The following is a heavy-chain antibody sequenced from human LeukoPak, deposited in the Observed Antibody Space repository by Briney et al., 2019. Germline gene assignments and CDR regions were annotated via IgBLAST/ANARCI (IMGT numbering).Heavy chain of an antibody. CDR3: ASDAFLGYSSSYYMHS. V-gene: IGHV1-2*02. J-gene: IGHJ4*02. D-gene: IGHD6-13*01. CDR2: INLSSGGT. CDR1: GYTFTDYY. Sequence: ASMKVSCKASGYTFTDYYMHWVRQAPGQGLEWMGWINLSSGGTNYARKFQGRVTMTRDTSINTAYMELSSLRSDDTAVYYCASDAFLGYSSSYYMHSWGQGTLVTVSS.